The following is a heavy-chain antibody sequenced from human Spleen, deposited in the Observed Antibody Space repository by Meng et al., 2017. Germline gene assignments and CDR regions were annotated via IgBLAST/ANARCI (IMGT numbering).Heavy chain of an antibody. J-gene: IGHJ3*02. CDR1: GFTFSSYA. D-gene: IGHD2-15*01. V-gene: IGHV3-66*02. CDR3: ARDARYCSGGTCYHAVFEI. CDR2: IYSGGST. Sequence: GESLKISCAASGFTFSSYAMHWVRQAPGKGLEWVSVIYSGGSTYYADSVKGRFTISRDNSKNTLYLQMNSLRAEDTAVYYCARDARYCSGGTCYHAVFEIWGQGTMVTVSS.